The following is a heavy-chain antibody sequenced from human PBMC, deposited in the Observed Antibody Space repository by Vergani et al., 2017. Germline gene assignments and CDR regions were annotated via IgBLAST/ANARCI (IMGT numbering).Heavy chain of an antibody. J-gene: IGHJ6*02. V-gene: IGHV3-7*01. Sequence: EVQLVESGGGLVKPGGSLRLSCAASGFTFSSYWMSWVRQAPGKGLEWVANIKQDGSEKDYVDSVKGRFTISRDKAKNSLYLQMNSLRAEDTAVYYCARDKIQLWYGTSDYGMDVWGQGTTVTVSS. D-gene: IGHD5-18*01. CDR2: IKQDGSEK. CDR3: ARDKIQLWYGTSDYGMDV. CDR1: GFTFSSYW.